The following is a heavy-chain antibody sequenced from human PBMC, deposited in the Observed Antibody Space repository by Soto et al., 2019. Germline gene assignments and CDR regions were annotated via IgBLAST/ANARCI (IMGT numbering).Heavy chain of an antibody. V-gene: IGHV2-5*02. D-gene: IGHD3-9*01. Sequence: SGPTLVNPTQTLTLTCTFSGFSLSTSGVGVGWIRQPPGKALEWLALIYWDDDKRYSPSLKSRLTITKDTSKNQVVLTMTNMDPVDTATYYCAHVLRYFDSTSYYFDYWGQGTLVTVSS. CDR2: IYWDDDK. CDR3: AHVLRYFDSTSYYFDY. J-gene: IGHJ4*02. CDR1: GFSLSTSGVG.